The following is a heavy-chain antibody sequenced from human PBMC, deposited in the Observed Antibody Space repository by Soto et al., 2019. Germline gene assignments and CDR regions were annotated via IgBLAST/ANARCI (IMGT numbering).Heavy chain of an antibody. CDR1: GFTFSSYA. CDR2: ISGSGGST. Sequence: PGGSLRLSCAASGFTFSSYAMSWVRQAPGKGLEWVSAISGSGGSTYYADSVKGRFTISRDNSKNTLYLQMNSLRAEDTAVYYCAKIPHLSYCSGGSCYWYYFAYWGQGTLVTVSS. J-gene: IGHJ4*02. V-gene: IGHV3-23*01. D-gene: IGHD2-15*01. CDR3: AKIPHLSYCSGGSCYWYYFAY.